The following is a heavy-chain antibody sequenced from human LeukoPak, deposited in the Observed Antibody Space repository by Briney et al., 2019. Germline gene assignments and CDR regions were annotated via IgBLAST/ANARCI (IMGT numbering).Heavy chain of an antibody. J-gene: IGHJ4*02. V-gene: IGHV4-4*07. D-gene: IGHD1-26*01. CDR2: IYTSGST. CDR3: ARDSLVGAYYYFDY. CDR1: GGSISSYY. Sequence: SETLSLTCTVSGGSISSYYWSWIRQPAGKGLEWIGRIYTSGSTNYNPSLKSRVTMSVDTSKNQFSLKLSSVTAADTAVYYCARDSLVGAYYYFDYWGQGTLVTVAS.